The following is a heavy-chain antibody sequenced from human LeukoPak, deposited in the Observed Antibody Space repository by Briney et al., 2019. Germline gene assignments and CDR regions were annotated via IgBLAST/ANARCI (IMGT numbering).Heavy chain of an antibody. CDR3: TANFNY. Sequence: GGSLRLSCAASGFTFSNYEMNWVRQAPGKGLEWLAYISKSGSPTNYADSVKGRFAISRDNAKNTVYLQMNSLRAEDTAVYYCTANFNYWGQGTLVTVSS. V-gene: IGHV3-48*03. CDR1: GFTFSNYE. CDR2: ISKSGSPT. J-gene: IGHJ4*02.